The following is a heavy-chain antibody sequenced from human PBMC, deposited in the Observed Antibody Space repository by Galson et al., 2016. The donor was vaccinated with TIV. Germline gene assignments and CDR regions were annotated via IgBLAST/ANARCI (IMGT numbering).Heavy chain of an antibody. CDR1: GGTFSSYA. CDR3: ARSEYSYGKYYYYYYMDV. D-gene: IGHD5-18*01. V-gene: IGHV1-69*13. Sequence: SVKVSCKASGGTFSSYAISWVRQAPGQGLEWMGGIIPIFGTANYAQKFQVRVTITADESTSTAYMELSSLRSEDTAVFYCARSEYSYGKYYYYYYMDVWGKGTTVIVSS. CDR2: IIPIFGTA. J-gene: IGHJ6*03.